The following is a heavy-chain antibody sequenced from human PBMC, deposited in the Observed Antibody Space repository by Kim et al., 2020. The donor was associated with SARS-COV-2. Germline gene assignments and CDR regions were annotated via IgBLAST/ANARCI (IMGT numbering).Heavy chain of an antibody. CDR3: ARVVVVAAIYWFDP. J-gene: IGHJ5*02. D-gene: IGHD2-15*01. V-gene: IGHV4-59*01. CDR1: GGSISSYY. CDR2: LYYSRST. Sequence: SETLSLTCTVSGGSISSYYWSWIRQPPGKGLELIGYLYYSRSTNYNPSLKSRVTISVDTSKNQFYLKLSSVTAADTAVYYCARVVVVAAIYWFDPWGQGTLVTVSS.